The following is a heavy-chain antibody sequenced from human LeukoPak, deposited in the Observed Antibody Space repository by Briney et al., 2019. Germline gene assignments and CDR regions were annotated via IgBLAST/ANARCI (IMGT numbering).Heavy chain of an antibody. D-gene: IGHD3-16*01. CDR1: GFTFSSYW. Sequence: PGGSLRLSCAASGFTFSSYWMSWVRQAPGEGLEWVANIKQDGSEKYYVDSVKGRFTISRDNAKNSLYLQMNSLRAEDTAVYYCARDMSAYYYYGMDVWGQGTTVTVSS. J-gene: IGHJ6*02. CDR3: ARDMSAYYYYGMDV. V-gene: IGHV3-7*01. CDR2: IKQDGSEK.